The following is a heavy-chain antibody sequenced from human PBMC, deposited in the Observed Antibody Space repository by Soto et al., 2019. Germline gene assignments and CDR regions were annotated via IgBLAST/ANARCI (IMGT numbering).Heavy chain of an antibody. J-gene: IGHJ6*02. CDR1: GFTFQDYG. Sequence: GASLRLSCAASGFTFQDYGMHSVRQVPGKGLEWVSGISWNSGGTGYADSVKGRFTISRDNSKNTLYLQMNSLRTEDTAVYYCARDGTRYDFWSGYYNYYYGMDVWGQGTTVTVSS. CDR3: ARDGTRYDFWSGYYNYYYGMDV. CDR2: ISWNSGGT. V-gene: IGHV3-9*01. D-gene: IGHD3-3*01.